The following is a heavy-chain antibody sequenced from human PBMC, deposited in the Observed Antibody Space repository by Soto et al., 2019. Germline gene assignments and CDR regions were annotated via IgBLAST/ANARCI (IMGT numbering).Heavy chain of an antibody. CDR3: ARDRGWDNILTGYNCFDS. J-gene: IGHJ5*01. V-gene: IGHV4-31*03. Sequence: QVQLQESGPGLVKPSQTLSLTCTVSGGSISSGGYYWSWIRQHPGKGLEWLGYIYYGGSTYYNPSLKSRVTISVDTSKNQFSLKLSSVTAADTAVYFCARDRGWDNILTGYNCFDSWGQGTLVTVSS. CDR1: GGSISSGGYY. CDR2: IYYGGST. D-gene: IGHD3-9*01.